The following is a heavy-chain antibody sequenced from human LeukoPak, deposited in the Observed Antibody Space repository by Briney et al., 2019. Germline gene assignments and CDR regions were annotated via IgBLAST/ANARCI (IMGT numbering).Heavy chain of an antibody. CDR3: ARQLVYDYFDY. CDR1: GFTFSDYY. D-gene: IGHD6-13*01. CDR2: ISSSSSYT. Sequence: KPGGSLRLSCAASGFTFSDYYMSWIRQAPGKGLGWVSYISSSSSYTNYADSVKGRFTISRDNAKNSLYLQMNSLRAEDTAVYYCARQLVYDYFDYWGQGTLVTVSS. J-gene: IGHJ4*02. V-gene: IGHV3-11*06.